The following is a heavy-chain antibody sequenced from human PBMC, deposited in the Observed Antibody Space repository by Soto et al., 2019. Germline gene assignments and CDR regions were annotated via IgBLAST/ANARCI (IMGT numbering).Heavy chain of an antibody. Sequence: ASVKVSCKSSGDIFNDYYLHLVRQAPGQGLEWMGWINPNSGVTKYAQKFQGWVTMTRDTSIRTVYMELSRLRSDDTAVYYCARESGGATATLDYYYFYMDVWGKGTTVTVSS. CDR3: ARESGGATATLDYYYFYMDV. D-gene: IGHD5-12*01. CDR1: GDIFNDYY. J-gene: IGHJ6*03. V-gene: IGHV1-2*04. CDR2: INPNSGVT.